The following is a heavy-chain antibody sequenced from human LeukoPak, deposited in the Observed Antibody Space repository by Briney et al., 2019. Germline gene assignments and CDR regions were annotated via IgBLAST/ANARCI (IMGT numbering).Heavy chain of an antibody. Sequence: PSETLSLTCAVSGGSISSSHWWSWVRQPPRKGLEWIGEIYHSGSTNYNPSLKSRVTISVDKSKNQFSLKLSSVTAADTAVYYCARDPLYCSSTSCYSAQWWFDPWGQGTLVTVSS. D-gene: IGHD2-2*01. CDR1: GGSISSSHW. J-gene: IGHJ5*02. CDR2: IYHSGST. CDR3: ARDPLYCSSTSCYSAQWWFDP. V-gene: IGHV4-4*02.